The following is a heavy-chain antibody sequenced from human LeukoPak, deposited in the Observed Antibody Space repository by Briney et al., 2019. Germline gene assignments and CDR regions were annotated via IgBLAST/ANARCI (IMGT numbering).Heavy chain of an antibody. CDR2: IIPILGIA. Sequence: SVKVSCKASGYTFTGYYMHWVRQAPGQGLEWMGRIIPILGIANYAQKFQGRVTITADKSTSTAYMELSSLRSEDTAVYYCARGGRVTDDAFDIWGQGTMVTVSS. D-gene: IGHD2-21*02. J-gene: IGHJ3*02. V-gene: IGHV1-69*04. CDR1: GYTFTGYY. CDR3: ARGGRVTDDAFDI.